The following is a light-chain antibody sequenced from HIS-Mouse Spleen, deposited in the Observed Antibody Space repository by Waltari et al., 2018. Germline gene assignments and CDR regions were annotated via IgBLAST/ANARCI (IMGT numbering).Light chain of an antibody. CDR1: SSDVGSSNL. J-gene: IGLJ3*02. CDR2: EGS. V-gene: IGLV2-23*01. Sequence: QSALTQPASVSGSPGQSITISCTGTSSDVGSSNLVSWYQQNPGKAPKPMIYEGSKRPSGVSNRFSGSRSGNTASLTISGLQAEDEADYYCCSYAGSRVFGGGTKLTVL. CDR3: CSYAGSRV.